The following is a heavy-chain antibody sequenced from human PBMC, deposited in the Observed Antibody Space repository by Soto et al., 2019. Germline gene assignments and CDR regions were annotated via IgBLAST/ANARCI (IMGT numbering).Heavy chain of an antibody. V-gene: IGHV1-69*01. J-gene: IGHJ6*04. CDR3: AVFDMSDNDAKNSFSARAV. CDR1: GGTLRRYA. Sequence: QVQLVQSGAEVKKPGSSVKVSCKASGGTLRRYAISWVRQAPGRGLEWMGGIIPRFGTTSYAQTEKFQGRPKIKADGHMLTASMELSSRRSKDTAFYFWAVFDMSDNDAKNSFSARAVGGKGTTVIFPS. D-gene: IGHD2-15*01. CDR2: IIPRFGTT.